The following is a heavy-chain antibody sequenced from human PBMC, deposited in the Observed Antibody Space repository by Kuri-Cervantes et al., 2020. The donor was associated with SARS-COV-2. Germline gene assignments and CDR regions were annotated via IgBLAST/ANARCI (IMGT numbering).Heavy chain of an antibody. D-gene: IGHD1-26*01. Sequence: SETLSLTCAVSGGSISSSNWWSWVRQPPGKGLEWIGEIYHSGSTNYNPSLKSRVTISVDTSKNQFSLKLSSVTAADTAVYYCARVWRSSGSYYFDYWGQGTTVTVSS. CDR2: IYHSGST. CDR3: ARVWRSSGSYYFDY. CDR1: GGSISSSNW. V-gene: IGHV4-4*02. J-gene: IGHJ4*02.